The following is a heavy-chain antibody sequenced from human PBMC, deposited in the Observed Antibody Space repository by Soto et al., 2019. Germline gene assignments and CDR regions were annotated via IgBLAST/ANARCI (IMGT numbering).Heavy chain of an antibody. D-gene: IGHD1-26*01. CDR1: GFTFSSYA. J-gene: IGHJ6*03. CDR3: AKDPTSRVYYYYYYMDV. CDR2: VSGSGDST. Sequence: EVELLESGGGLVQPGGSLRLSCAASGFTFSSYAMSWVRQGPGKGLEWVSSVSGSGDSTYYADSVKGRFTVSRDNSKNTLYLQMHSLTAEDTAVYYCAKDPTSRVYYYYYYMDVWGKGTTVTVSS. V-gene: IGHV3-23*01.